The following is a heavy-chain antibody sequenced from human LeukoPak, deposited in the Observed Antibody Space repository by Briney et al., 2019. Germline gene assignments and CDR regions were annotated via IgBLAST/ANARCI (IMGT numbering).Heavy chain of an antibody. J-gene: IGHJ4*02. D-gene: IGHD1-1*01. CDR1: GGSISSSSYY. CDR2: IYYSGST. V-gene: IGHV4-39*07. CDR3: ARDLPRYSWNDEYDY. Sequence: SETLSLTCTVSGGSISSSSYYWGWIRQPPGKGLEWIGSIYYSGSTYYNPSLKSRVTISVDTSKNQFSLKLSSVTAADTAVYYCARDLPRYSWNDEYDYWGQGTLVTVSS.